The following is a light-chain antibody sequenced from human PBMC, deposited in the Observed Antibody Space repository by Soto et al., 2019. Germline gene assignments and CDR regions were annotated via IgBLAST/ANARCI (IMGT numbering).Light chain of an antibody. V-gene: IGLV1-40*01. CDR3: MIWHSSAWV. CDR2: GST. CDR1: SSNFGAGYD. J-gene: IGLJ3*02. Sequence: QSVLTQPPSVSGAPGQRVTISCTGSSSNFGAGYDVHWYQQLPGTAPKLLIYGSTNRPSGVPARFSGSKSDTSASLAITGLQAEDEADYYCMIWHSSAWVFGGGTKLTVL.